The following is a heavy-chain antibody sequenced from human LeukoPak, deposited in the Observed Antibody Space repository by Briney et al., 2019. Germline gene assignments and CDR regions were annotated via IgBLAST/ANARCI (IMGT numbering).Heavy chain of an antibody. CDR2: ISAYNGNT. V-gene: IGHV1-18*01. CDR1: GYTFTNYA. J-gene: IGHJ3*02. D-gene: IGHD3-10*01. Sequence: ASVKVSCKASGYTFTNYAMNWARHAPGQGLEWMGWISAYNGNTELAQKFQGRVTLATDASTSTAYVELRSLTSADTAVYFCARGGSRSRRGDDASDIWGQGTMVTVSS. CDR3: ARGGSRSRRGDDASDI.